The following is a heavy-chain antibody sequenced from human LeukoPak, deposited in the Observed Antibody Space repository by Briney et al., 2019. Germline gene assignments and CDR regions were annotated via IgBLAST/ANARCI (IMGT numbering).Heavy chain of an antibody. V-gene: IGHV3-23*01. Sequence: GGSLRLSCAASGFTFSSYAMSWVRQAPGKGLEWVSAISGSGGSTYYADSVEGRFTISRDNSKNTLYLQMNSLRAEDTAVYYCAKGEKNCSSTSCWGRRSVSIDYWGQGTLVTVSS. CDR3: AKGEKNCSSTSCWGRRSVSIDY. CDR1: GFTFSSYA. J-gene: IGHJ4*02. D-gene: IGHD2-2*01. CDR2: ISGSGGST.